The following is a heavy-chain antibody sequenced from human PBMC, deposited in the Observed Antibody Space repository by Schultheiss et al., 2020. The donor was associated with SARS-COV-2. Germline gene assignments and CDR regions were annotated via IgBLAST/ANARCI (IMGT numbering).Heavy chain of an antibody. CDR3: VKGPYSSGATHYYGMDV. D-gene: IGHD6-19*01. Sequence: SQTLSLTCTVSGGSISSYYWSWIRQPPGKGLEWIGEINHSGSTNYNPSLKSRVTISVDTSKNQFSLKLSSVTAADTAVYYCVKGPYSSGATHYYGMDVWGQGTTVTVSS. V-gene: IGHV4-34*01. CDR2: INHSGST. CDR1: GGSISSYY. J-gene: IGHJ6*02.